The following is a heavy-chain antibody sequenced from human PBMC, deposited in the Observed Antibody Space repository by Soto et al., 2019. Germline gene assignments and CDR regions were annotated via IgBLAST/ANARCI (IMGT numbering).Heavy chain of an antibody. CDR1: GVTFSSYA. V-gene: IGHV3-23*01. D-gene: IGHD1-1*01. CDR2: ISGSGGST. Sequence: GGSLRLSCAASGVTFSSYAMSWVRQAPGKGLEWVSAISGSGGSTYYADSVKGRFTISRDNSKNTLYLQMNSLRAEDTAVYYCAKRPGTTSAWPYYFDYWGQGTLVTVSS. CDR3: AKRPGTTSAWPYYFDY. J-gene: IGHJ4*02.